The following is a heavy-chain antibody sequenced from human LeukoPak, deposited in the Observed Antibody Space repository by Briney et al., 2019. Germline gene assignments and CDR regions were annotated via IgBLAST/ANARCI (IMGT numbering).Heavy chain of an antibody. CDR3: ARTRYYYNSRSYGAPYYFDY. CDR1: GGSVSSSRNY. D-gene: IGHD3-10*01. Sequence: PSETLSLTCFVSGGSVSSSRNYWGWIRQSPGKGLEWIGSINYSGSTSYNPSLKSRVTISVDTSKNQFSLRLSSVTAADTAVYYCARTRYYYNSRSYGAPYYFDYWGQGTLVTVSS. J-gene: IGHJ4*02. V-gene: IGHV4-39*01. CDR2: INYSGST.